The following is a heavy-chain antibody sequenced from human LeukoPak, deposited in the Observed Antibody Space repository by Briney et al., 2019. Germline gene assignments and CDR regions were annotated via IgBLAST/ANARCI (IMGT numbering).Heavy chain of an antibody. J-gene: IGHJ4*02. CDR2: IYTSGST. Sequence: SETLSLTCTVSGGSISSYYWNWIRQPAGKGLEWIGRIYTSGSTNYNPSLKSRVTMSVDTSKNQFSLKLSSVTAADTAVYYCARKPIINNAWYYFDYWGQGTLVTVSS. D-gene: IGHD1/OR15-1a*01. CDR1: GGSISSYY. V-gene: IGHV4-4*07. CDR3: ARKPIINNAWYYFDY.